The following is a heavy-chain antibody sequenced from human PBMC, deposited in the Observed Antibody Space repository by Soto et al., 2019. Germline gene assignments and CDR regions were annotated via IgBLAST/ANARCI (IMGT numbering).Heavy chain of an antibody. D-gene: IGHD3-9*01. J-gene: IGHJ1*01. CDR3: AKDVHYDIVTGIEYFHH. CDR1: EFTFSSYA. Sequence: EVQLLESGGGLVQPGGSLKLSCAASEFTFSSYAMSRVSQAPGKGLEWVSGISGTGRVTNYAESVKGRFTISRDNPKNTLYLQMNSLRAEDTAMYYCAKDVHYDIVTGIEYFHHWGQGTLVTVSS. CDR2: ISGTGRVT. V-gene: IGHV3-23*01.